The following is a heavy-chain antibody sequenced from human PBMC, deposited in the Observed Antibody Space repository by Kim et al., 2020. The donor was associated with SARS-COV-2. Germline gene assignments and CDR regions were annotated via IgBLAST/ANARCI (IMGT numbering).Heavy chain of an antibody. CDR3: ARAGYGSGTYSWGY. D-gene: IGHD3-10*01. Sequence: GAVKGHSTISRDNAKNSLDLQMNSLRAEDTAVYYCARAGYGSGTYSWGYWGQGTLVTVSS. V-gene: IGHV3-7*01. J-gene: IGHJ4*02.